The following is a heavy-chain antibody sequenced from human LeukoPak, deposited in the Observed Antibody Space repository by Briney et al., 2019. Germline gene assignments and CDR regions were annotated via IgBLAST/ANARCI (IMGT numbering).Heavy chain of an antibody. CDR1: GYTFTSYD. J-gene: IGHJ4*02. CDR3: ARGLRGYSGYDPVDY. CDR2: ISAYNGNT. V-gene: IGHV1-18*01. Sequence: ASVKVSCKASGYTFTSYDINWVRQAPGQGLEWMGWISAYNGNTNYAQKLQGRVTMTTDTSTSTAYKELRSLRSDDTAVYYCARGLRGYSGYDPVDYWGQGTLVTVSS. D-gene: IGHD5-12*01.